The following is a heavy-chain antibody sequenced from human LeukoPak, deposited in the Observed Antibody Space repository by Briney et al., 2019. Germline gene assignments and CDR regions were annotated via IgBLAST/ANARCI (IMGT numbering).Heavy chain of an antibody. J-gene: IGHJ6*03. CDR1: GFTFTRYW. D-gene: IGHD3-9*01. Sequence: GGSLRLSCAASGFTFTRYWMTWVRQAPGKGLEWVANIKHEGRERDYVDSVKGRFTISRDNAQNSVYLQMNSLRAVNTAVYYCARDPLTLYNYYMDVWGKGTTVTVSS. V-gene: IGHV3-7*01. CDR2: IKHEGRER. CDR3: ARDPLTLYNYYMDV.